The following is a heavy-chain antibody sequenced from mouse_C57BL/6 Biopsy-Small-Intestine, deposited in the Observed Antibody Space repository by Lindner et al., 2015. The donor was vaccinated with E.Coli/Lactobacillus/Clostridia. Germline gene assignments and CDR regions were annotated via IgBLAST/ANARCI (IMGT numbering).Heavy chain of an antibody. V-gene: IGHV1-26*01. Sequence: SVKVSCKASGYTFTGYFMHWVRQAPGQGLEWMGRINPTTGGTSYAQKFQGRVTMTGDTSISTVYMELRRLRFDDTAVYYCARDWGSTVTTVWAADYYYYMEVWGEGTTVTVSS. CDR1: GYTFTGYF. CDR3: ARDWGSTVTTVWAADYYYYMEV. CDR2: INPTTGGT. J-gene: IGHJ1*01. D-gene: IGHD2-5*01.